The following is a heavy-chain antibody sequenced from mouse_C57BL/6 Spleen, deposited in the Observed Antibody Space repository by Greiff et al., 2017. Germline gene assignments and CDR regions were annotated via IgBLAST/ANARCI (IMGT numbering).Heavy chain of an antibody. CDR3: ARGAYYDYDRDAMDY. V-gene: IGHV1-64*01. Sequence: QVQLKEPGAELVKPGASVKLSCKASGYTFTSYWMHWVKQRPGQGLEWIGMIHPNSGSTNYNEKFKSKATLTVDKSSSTAYMQLSSLTSEDSAVYYWARGAYYDYDRDAMDYWGQGTSVTVSS. J-gene: IGHJ4*01. CDR1: GYTFTSYW. CDR2: IHPNSGST. D-gene: IGHD2-4*01.